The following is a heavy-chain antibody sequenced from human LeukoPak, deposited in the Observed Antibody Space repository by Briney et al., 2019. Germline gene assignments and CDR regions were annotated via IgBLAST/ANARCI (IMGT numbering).Heavy chain of an antibody. Sequence: GGSLRLSCAASGFTFSSYGMHWVRQAPGKGLEWVSGISWNSGSIGYADSVKGRFTISRDNAKNSLYLQMNSLRAEDTALYYCAKDMVRGVITDWFDPWGQGTLVTVSS. V-gene: IGHV3-9*01. CDR2: ISWNSGSI. D-gene: IGHD3-10*01. CDR1: GFTFSSYG. CDR3: AKDMVRGVITDWFDP. J-gene: IGHJ5*02.